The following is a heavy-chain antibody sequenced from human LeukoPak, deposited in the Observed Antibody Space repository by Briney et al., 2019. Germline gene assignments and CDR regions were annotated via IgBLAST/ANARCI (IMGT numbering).Heavy chain of an antibody. CDR2: ISGSGGST. V-gene: IGHV3-23*01. J-gene: IGHJ4*02. CDR1: GFTFSSYA. CDR3: AKVAGSSWYSYYFDY. Sequence: GGSLRLSCAASGFTFSSYAMSWVRQAPGKGLEWVSAISGSGGSTYYADSVKGRFTISRDNSKNTLYLQMNSLRAEDTAVYYCAKVAGSSWYSYYFDYWGQGTLVTVPS. D-gene: IGHD6-13*01.